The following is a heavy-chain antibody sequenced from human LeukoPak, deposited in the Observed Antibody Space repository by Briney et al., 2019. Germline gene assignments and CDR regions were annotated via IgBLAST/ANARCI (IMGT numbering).Heavy chain of an antibody. V-gene: IGHV3-7*01. CDR2: TREDGSEK. J-gene: IGHJ4*02. CDR3: VRETQSGVTDFDN. D-gene: IGHD2-8*01. CDR1: GFTFSSHW. Sequence: GGSLRLSCVTSGFTFSSHWMSWVRQAPGKGLEWVGNTREDGSEKYYTDSLKGRFTIFRDNAKNSLFLQMKNMRGEDKAVYYCVRETQSGVTDFDNWGQGTLVTISS.